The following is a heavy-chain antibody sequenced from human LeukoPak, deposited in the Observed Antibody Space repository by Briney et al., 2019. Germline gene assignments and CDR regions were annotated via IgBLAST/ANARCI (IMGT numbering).Heavy chain of an antibody. D-gene: IGHD3-9*01. J-gene: IGHJ4*02. V-gene: IGHV1-2*02. CDR3: ARGSLLRYFDWFEVGNY. CDR1: GYTFTGYY. Sequence: ASVKVSCKASGYTFTGYYMHWVRQAPGQGLEWMGWINPNSGGTNYAQKFQGRVTMTRDTSISTAYMELSRLRSDGTAVYYCARGSLLRYFDWFEVGNYWGQGTLVTVSS. CDR2: INPNSGGT.